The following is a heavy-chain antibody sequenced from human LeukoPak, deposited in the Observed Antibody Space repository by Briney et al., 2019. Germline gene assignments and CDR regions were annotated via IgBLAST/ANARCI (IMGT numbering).Heavy chain of an antibody. CDR3: ASPRRGYSGYELPFDY. J-gene: IGHJ4*02. CDR1: GFTFSSYW. Sequence: GGSLRLSCAASGFTFSSYWMSWVRQAPGKGLEWVANIKQDGSEKYYVDSVKGRFTISRDNAKNSLYLQMNSLRAEDTAVYYCASPRRGYSGYELPFDYWGQGTLVTVSS. V-gene: IGHV3-7*01. CDR2: IKQDGSEK. D-gene: IGHD5-12*01.